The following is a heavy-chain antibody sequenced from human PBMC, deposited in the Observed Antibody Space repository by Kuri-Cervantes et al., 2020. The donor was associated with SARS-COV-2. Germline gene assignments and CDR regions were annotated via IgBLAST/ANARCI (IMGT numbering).Heavy chain of an antibody. J-gene: IGHJ4*02. D-gene: IGHD3-3*01. CDR3: AGGTRRYYDFWSGYFLPALDY. Sequence: SETLSLTCTVSGGSISSGSYYWSWIRQPAGKGLEWIGRIYTSGSTNYNPSLKSRVTISVDTSKNQFSLKLSSVTAADTAVYYCAGGTRRYYDFWSGYFLPALDYWGQGTLVTVSS. V-gene: IGHV4-61*02. CDR1: GGSISSGSYY. CDR2: IYTSGST.